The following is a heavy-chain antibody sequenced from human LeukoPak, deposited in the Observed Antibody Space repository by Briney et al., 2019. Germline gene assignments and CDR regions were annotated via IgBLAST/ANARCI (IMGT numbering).Heavy chain of an antibody. CDR3: GRRKYGSGYYLDY. Sequence: GESLRLSCAASGFTFGDHGMSWVRQAPGKGLEWVSSITTTSGTSFYADSVKGRFTISRDNSDNMLYLILSSLRAGDTATYYCGRRKYGSGYYLDYWGQGNTVTVSS. J-gene: IGHJ4*02. CDR2: ITTTSGTS. V-gene: IGHV3-23*01. CDR1: GFTFGDHG. D-gene: IGHD3-10*01.